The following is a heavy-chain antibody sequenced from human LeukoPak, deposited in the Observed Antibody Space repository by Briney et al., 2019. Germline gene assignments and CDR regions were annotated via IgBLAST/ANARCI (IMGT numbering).Heavy chain of an antibody. Sequence: GGSLRLSCAASGFTFSSYAMSWVRQAPGKGLEWVSAISGSGGSTYYADSVKGRFTISRDNSKNTLYPQMNSLRAEDTAVYYCAKSSGVTIFGVVDNAFDIWGQGTMVTVSS. J-gene: IGHJ3*02. CDR1: GFTFSSYA. V-gene: IGHV3-23*01. D-gene: IGHD3-3*01. CDR2: ISGSGGST. CDR3: AKSSGVTIFGVVDNAFDI.